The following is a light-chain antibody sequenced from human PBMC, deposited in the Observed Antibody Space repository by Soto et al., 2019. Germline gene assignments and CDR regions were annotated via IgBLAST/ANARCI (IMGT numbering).Light chain of an antibody. CDR1: SSDVGTYSL. V-gene: IGLV2-23*01. CDR2: AGS. J-gene: IGLJ3*02. Sequence: QSALTQPASVSGSPGQSIIISCTGASSDVGTYSLVSWYQQHPGKAPKLMIYAGSGRPSGVSNRFSGSTSDNTASLTISGLQPEDEADYYCCSYAGSTNFVLFGGGTQLTVL. CDR3: CSYAGSTNFVL.